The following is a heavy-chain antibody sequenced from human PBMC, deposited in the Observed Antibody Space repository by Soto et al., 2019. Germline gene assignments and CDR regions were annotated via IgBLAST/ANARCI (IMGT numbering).Heavy chain of an antibody. V-gene: IGHV4-4*02. J-gene: IGHJ4*02. CDR1: GGSFTSNNW. D-gene: IGHD1-7*01. CDR3: ASRDPGTSVDY. Sequence: QVQLQESGPGLVKPSGTLSLTCAVSGGSFTSNNWWTWVRQPPGQGLEWIGEIYRTGSTNYNPSLKSRVTISLDKYENQCSLKVTSLTAADTAVYYCASRDPGTSVDYWGQGTLVTVSS. CDR2: IYRTGST.